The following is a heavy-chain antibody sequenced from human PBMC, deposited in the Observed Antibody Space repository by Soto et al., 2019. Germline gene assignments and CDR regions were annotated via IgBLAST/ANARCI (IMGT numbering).Heavy chain of an antibody. V-gene: IGHV3-30*18. D-gene: IGHD6-13*01. J-gene: IGHJ4*02. CDR3: AKSSGGSSWYPPDH. CDR2: TANDGSAQ. CDR1: GFIFSSYG. Sequence: QVQLVESGGGVVQPGGSLRLSCAASGFIFSSYGMQWVRQSPGEGLEGVATTANDGSAQYYADSVKGRFTISGDNSKNTLFLQMESLRPEDTGVYYCAKSSGGSSWYPPDHWGQGTLVTVSS.